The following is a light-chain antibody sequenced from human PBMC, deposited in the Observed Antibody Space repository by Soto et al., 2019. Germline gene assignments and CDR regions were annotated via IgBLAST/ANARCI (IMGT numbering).Light chain of an antibody. V-gene: IGKV1-39*01. CDR2: AKL. CDR3: QQSHTPPFT. Sequence: DIQMTQSPSSLSASVGDSVTITCRASQTLSPYLNWYQQTPGRAPKLLIYAKLNLQDGVPSRFSGSGSGTEFTLTVSNLQPEDFATYYCQQSHTPPFTFGPGTKLDI. CDR1: QTLSPY. J-gene: IGKJ3*01.